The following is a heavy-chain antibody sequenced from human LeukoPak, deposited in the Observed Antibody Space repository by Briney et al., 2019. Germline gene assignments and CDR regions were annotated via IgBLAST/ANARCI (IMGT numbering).Heavy chain of an antibody. J-gene: IGHJ4*02. D-gene: IGHD6-25*01. V-gene: IGHV3-9*01. CDR2: ISWNSGTM. CDR3: SKDKIRQGQRYFDY. Sequence: PGRSLRLSCAASGFSFNNLAMHGVRQVPGKGLEWVSGISWNSGTMAYADSVKGRFTISRDNVKNSLYLQMNSLRPEDTALYYCSKDKIRQGQRYFDYWGQGTLVTVSS. CDR1: GFSFNNLA.